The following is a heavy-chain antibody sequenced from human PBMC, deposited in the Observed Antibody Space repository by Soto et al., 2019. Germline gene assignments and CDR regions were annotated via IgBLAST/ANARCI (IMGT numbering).Heavy chain of an antibody. Sequence: ASVKVSCKSSGYTFTIYGFSWVRQAPGQGLEWMGWISAYSGNANYAQKYQGRVTMTTDTSTSTVYLELRGLRSGDTAVYYCARGRISSLLWRGSGYERPVYFDLWGQGALVTVSS. V-gene: IGHV1-18*01. CDR3: ARGRISSLLWRGSGYERPVYFDL. D-gene: IGHD5-12*01. CDR2: ISAYSGNA. CDR1: GYTFTIYG. J-gene: IGHJ4*02.